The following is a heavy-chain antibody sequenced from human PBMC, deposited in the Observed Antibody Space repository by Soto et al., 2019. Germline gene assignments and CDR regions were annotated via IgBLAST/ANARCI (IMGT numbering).Heavy chain of an antibody. CDR1: GGTFGGYG. CDR3: GRGGTWLDCAGGNYNSTAKRDY. CDR2: ILPLIATA. Sequence: QVQLVQSGAEVKTPGSSVKVSCKASGGTFGGYGLSWVRQDPGQGLEWMGGILPLIATANYAQKFQGRVNITADEVTSAACFEMVSQIADDKAIYSWGRGGTWLDCAGGNYNSTAKRDYWAEGTLVTVSS. V-gene: IGHV1-69*12. J-gene: IGHJ4*02. D-gene: IGHD2-21*01.